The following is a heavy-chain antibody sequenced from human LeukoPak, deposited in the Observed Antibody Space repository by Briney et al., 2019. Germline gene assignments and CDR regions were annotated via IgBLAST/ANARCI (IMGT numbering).Heavy chain of an antibody. CDR1: GYSISSGYY. Sequence: SSETLSLTCTVSGYSISSGYYWGWIRQPPGKGLEWIGGIYHSGSTYYNPSLKSRVTISVDTSKNQFSLKLSSVTAADTAVYYCAREYCSSTSCYLFDYWGQGTLVTVSS. J-gene: IGHJ4*02. CDR3: AREYCSSTSCYLFDY. CDR2: IYHSGST. D-gene: IGHD2-2*01. V-gene: IGHV4-38-2*02.